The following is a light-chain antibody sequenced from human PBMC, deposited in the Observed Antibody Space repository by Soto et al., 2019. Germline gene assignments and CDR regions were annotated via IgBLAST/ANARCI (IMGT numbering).Light chain of an antibody. Sequence: DIQMPQSPSTLSASVGDRVTITCRASQSISSWLAWYQQKPGKAPKLLIYKASSLESGVPSRFSGSESGTEFTLTISSLQPDDFATYYCQQYNSYSPYTFGQGTKLEIK. CDR2: KAS. CDR3: QQYNSYSPYT. CDR1: QSISSW. J-gene: IGKJ2*01. V-gene: IGKV1-5*03.